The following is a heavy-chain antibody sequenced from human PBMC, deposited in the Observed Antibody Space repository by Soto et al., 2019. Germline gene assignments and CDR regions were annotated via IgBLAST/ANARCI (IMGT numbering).Heavy chain of an antibody. J-gene: IGHJ4*02. V-gene: IGHV3-15*01. Sequence: GGSLRLSCAASGFTFSNAWMSWVRQAPGKGLEWVGRIKSKTDGGTTDYAAPVKGRFTISRDDSKNTLYLQMNSLKTEDTAVYYCTTDGSWFGELFDYWGQGTLVTVSS. CDR3: TTDGSWFGELFDY. D-gene: IGHD3-10*01. CDR1: GFTFSNAW. CDR2: IKSKTDGGTT.